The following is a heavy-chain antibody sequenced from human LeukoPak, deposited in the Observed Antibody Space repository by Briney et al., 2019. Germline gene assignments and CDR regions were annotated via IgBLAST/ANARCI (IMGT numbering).Heavy chain of an antibody. CDR2: IYHSGST. Sequence: PSETLSLTCTVSGGSISSGGYYWSWIRQPPGKGLEWIGYIYHSGSTYYNPSLKSRVTISVDTSKNQFSLKLSSVTAADTAVYYCARAVGCSGGSCPFDYWGQGTLVTVSS. CDR1: GGSISSGGYY. J-gene: IGHJ4*02. D-gene: IGHD2-15*01. V-gene: IGHV4-30-2*01. CDR3: ARAVGCSGGSCPFDY.